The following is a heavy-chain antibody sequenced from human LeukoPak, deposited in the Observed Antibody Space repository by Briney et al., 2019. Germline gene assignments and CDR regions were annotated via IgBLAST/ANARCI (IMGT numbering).Heavy chain of an antibody. V-gene: IGHV4-39*02. CDR2: IYYSGST. CDR3: ARLSTYHYDSRRYFDAFDM. CDR1: GGSISSSNYY. Sequence: PSETLSLTCTVSGGSISSSNYYWAWIRQPPGTGLEWIGSIYYSGSTYYNPSLESRVTISVDTSENHFSLKLSSVTAADSAVYYCARLSTYHYDSRRYFDAFDMWGQGTMVTVSS. D-gene: IGHD3-22*01. J-gene: IGHJ3*02.